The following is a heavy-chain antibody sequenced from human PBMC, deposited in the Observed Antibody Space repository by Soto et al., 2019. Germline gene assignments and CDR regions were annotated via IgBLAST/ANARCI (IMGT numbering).Heavy chain of an antibody. J-gene: IGHJ4*02. Sequence: QVQLVHSGAEVKKPGSSVKVSCKASGGTFSSYTISWVRQAPGQGLEWMGRIIPILGIANYAQKFQGRVTITADKSTSTAYMELSSLRSEDTAVYYCAKDYGGKDGDYWGQGTLVTVSS. CDR2: IIPILGIA. CDR1: GGTFSSYT. V-gene: IGHV1-69*04. CDR3: AKDYGGKDGDY. D-gene: IGHD4-17*01.